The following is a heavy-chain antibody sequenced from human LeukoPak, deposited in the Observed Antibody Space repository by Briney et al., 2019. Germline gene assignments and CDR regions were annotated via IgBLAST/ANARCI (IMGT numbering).Heavy chain of an antibody. Sequence: SETLSLTCTVSGYSISSGYYWGWIRQPPGKGLEWIGSIYHSGSTYYNPSLKSRVTISVDTSKNQFSLKLSSVTAADTAVYYCAREVRFNYDILTGYSDWCQGTLVTVSS. CDR3: AREVRFNYDILTGYSD. D-gene: IGHD3-9*01. CDR1: GYSISSGYY. V-gene: IGHV4-38-2*02. J-gene: IGHJ4*02. CDR2: IYHSGST.